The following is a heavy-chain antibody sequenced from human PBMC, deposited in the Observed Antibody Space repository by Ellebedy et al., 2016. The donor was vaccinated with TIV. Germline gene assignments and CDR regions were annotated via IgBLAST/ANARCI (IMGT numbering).Heavy chain of an antibody. CDR3: AKVQCPGRWSNCPLDV. D-gene: IGHD5-24*01. V-gene: IGHV3-7*01. J-gene: IGHJ6*02. CDR1: GFTFGHYW. Sequence: LSLTCVASGFTFGHYWMDWVRQAPGKGLEWVANIKQDESEKYYVNSVKGRFTISRDNAKNSVFLQMNSLRAEDTATYYCAKVQCPGRWSNCPLDVWGQGTTVTVSS. CDR2: IKQDESEK.